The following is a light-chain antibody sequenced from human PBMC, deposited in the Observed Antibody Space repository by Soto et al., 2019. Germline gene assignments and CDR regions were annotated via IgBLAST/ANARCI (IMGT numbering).Light chain of an antibody. V-gene: IGLV1-47*01. CDR2: RNN. Sequence: QSVLTQPPSASGTPGQRVTISCSGSSSNIGSNYVYWYQQLPGTAPKLLIYRNNQRPSGVPDRFSGSKSGTSASLAISGPXXXXXXXYYCAAWDDSLSGRWVFGGGTKLTVL. CDR3: AAWDDSLSGRWV. J-gene: IGLJ3*02. CDR1: SSNIGSNY.